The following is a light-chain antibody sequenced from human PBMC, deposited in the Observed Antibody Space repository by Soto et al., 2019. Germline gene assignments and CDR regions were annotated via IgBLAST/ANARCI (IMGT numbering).Light chain of an antibody. J-gene: IGKJ1*01. CDR3: QKYNSAPRS. CDR1: QGVSNY. Sequence: DIQMTQAPSSLSASVGDRGTITCRASQGVSNYLAWYQQKPGKVPKLLIYAASVLQPGVPSRFSGSESGTDFTLTISSLQPEDVATYYCQKYNSAPRSFGPGTKVEI. V-gene: IGKV1-27*01. CDR2: AAS.